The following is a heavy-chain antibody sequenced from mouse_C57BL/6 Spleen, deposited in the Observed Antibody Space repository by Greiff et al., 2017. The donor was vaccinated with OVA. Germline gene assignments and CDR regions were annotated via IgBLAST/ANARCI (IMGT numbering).Heavy chain of an antibody. CDR2: ISDGGSYT. V-gene: IGHV5-4*01. J-gene: IGHJ4*01. D-gene: IGHD1-1*01. Sequence: DVMLVESGGGLVKPGGSLKLSCAASGFTFSSYAMSWVRQTPEKRLEWVATISDGGSYTYYPDNVKGRFTISSDNAKNNLYLQMSQLKSEDTAMYYCARERYYGSSYCAMDYWGQGTSVTVSS. CDR1: GFTFSSYA. CDR3: ARERYYGSSYCAMDY.